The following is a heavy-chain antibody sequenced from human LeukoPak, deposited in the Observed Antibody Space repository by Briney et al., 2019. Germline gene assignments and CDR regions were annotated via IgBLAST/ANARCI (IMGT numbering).Heavy chain of an antibody. Sequence: GGSLRLSCATSGFTFNNYSMNWVRQAPGRALEWVSSITSSGTYIFYADSVKGRFTISRDNAKNSLYLQMNSLGPEDTAVYYCARDPYSGNYGNYYYYYMDVWGKGTTVTISS. CDR2: ITSSGTYI. CDR3: ARDPYSGNYGNYYYYYMDV. D-gene: IGHD1-26*01. CDR1: GFTFNNYS. V-gene: IGHV3-21*01. J-gene: IGHJ6*03.